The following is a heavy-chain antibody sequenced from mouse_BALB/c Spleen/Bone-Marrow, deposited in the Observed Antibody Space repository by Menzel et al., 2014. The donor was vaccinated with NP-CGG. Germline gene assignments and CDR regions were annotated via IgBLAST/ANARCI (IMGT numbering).Heavy chain of an antibody. CDR3: THGYDYYAMDY. D-gene: IGHD2-2*01. V-gene: IGHV1-5*01. CDR2: IYPGNSDT. J-gene: IGHJ4*01. Sequence: EVQLQQSGTVLARPGASVKMSCKASGYTFTSYWMHWVKQRPGQGLEWIGAIYPGNSDTSYNQKSKGKAKLTAVTSTSTAYMELSSLTNEDSAVYYCTHGYDYYAMDYWGQGTSVTVSS. CDR1: GYTFTSYW.